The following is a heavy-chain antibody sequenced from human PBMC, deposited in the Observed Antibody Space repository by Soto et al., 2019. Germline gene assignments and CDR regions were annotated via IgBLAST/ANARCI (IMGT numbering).Heavy chain of an antibody. Sequence: SETQSLTCLVSGYSIPSDFYWGWIREPPGNGLEWIGSIYHSGTTYSAPSLKSRLIISVDTSKNQFSLILTSVTAADTAVYYCVRIGRGSTSFYSWFDPWGQGSLVTVSS. CDR3: VRIGRGSTSFYSWFDP. J-gene: IGHJ5*02. D-gene: IGHD3-16*01. V-gene: IGHV4-38-2*01. CDR2: IYHSGTT. CDR1: GYSIPSDFY.